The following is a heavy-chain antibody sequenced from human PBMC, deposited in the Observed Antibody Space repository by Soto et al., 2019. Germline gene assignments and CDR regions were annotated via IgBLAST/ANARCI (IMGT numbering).Heavy chain of an antibody. CDR3: ARRRATGTGYFDL. CDR1: GGSISSYY. J-gene: IGHJ2*01. D-gene: IGHD6-13*01. V-gene: IGHV4-59*01. Sequence: QVQLQESGPGLVKPSETLSLTCTVSGGSISSYYWSWIRQPPGERLEWIGYIHYSGSTNYNPSLKTRVTLSVDTSKNQFSLKLSSVTAADTAVYYCARRRATGTGYFDLWGRGTLVTVSS. CDR2: IHYSGST.